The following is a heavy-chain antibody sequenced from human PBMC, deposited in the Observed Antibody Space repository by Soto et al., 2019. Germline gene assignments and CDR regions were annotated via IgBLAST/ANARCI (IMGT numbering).Heavy chain of an antibody. CDR2: IYYNGST. J-gene: IGHJ3*02. CDR1: GASISSYY. D-gene: IGHD6-6*01. CDR3: AREPYSSSSVRPFDI. V-gene: IGHV4-59*01. Sequence: SETLSLTCTVSGASISSYYWNWIRQPPGKGLEWIGYIYYNGSTNYNPSLKRRLTMSVDTSKNHFSLNLSSVTAADTAVYYCAREPYSSSSVRPFDIWRQGTMVTVSS.